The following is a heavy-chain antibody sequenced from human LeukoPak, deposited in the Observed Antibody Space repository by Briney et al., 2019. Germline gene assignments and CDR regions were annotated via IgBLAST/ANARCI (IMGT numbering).Heavy chain of an antibody. CDR2: INPSGGST. J-gene: IGHJ5*02. CDR3: ARVPGTTGNWFDP. D-gene: IGHD1-1*01. CDR1: GYTFTSYY. Sequence: ASVKVSCKASGYTFTSYYMHWVRQGPGQGLEWMGMINPSGGSTSYAQKFQGRVTMTRDTSTSTVYMEMSSLRSEDTAVYYCARVPGTTGNWFDPWGQGTLVTVSS. V-gene: IGHV1-46*01.